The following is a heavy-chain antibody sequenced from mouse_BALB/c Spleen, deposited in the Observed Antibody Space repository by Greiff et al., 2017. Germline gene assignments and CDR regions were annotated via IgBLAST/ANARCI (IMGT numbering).Heavy chain of an antibody. V-gene: IGHV5-6-3*01. CDR3: ARDRGTTATWGDY. CDR1: GFTFSSYG. J-gene: IGHJ4*01. Sequence: DVMLVESGGGLVQPGGSLKLSCAASGFTFSSYGMSWVRQTPDKRLELVATINSNGGSTYYPDSVKGRFTISRDNAKNTLYLQMSSLKSEDTAMYYCARDRGTTATWGDYWGQGTSVTVSS. D-gene: IGHD1-2*01. CDR2: INSNGGST.